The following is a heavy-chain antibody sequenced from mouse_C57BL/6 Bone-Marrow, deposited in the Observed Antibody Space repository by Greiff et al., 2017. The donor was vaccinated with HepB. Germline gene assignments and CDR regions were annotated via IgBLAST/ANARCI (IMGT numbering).Heavy chain of an antibody. J-gene: IGHJ2*01. CDR3: ARSTTVVVTYFDY. V-gene: IGHV1-9*01. CDR2: ILPGDGST. CDR1: GYTFTGYW. Sequence: VQLQQSGAELMKPGASVKLSCKATGYTFTGYWIEWVKQKPGHGLEWIGEILPGDGSTNYNEKFKGQATFTADTSSNTAYMQLSSMTTADSAIYYCARSTTVVVTYFDYWGQGTTLTVSS. D-gene: IGHD1-1*01.